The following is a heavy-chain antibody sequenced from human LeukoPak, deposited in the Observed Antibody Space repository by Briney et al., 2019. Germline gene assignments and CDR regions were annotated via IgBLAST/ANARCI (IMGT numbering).Heavy chain of an antibody. J-gene: IGHJ4*02. CDR2: INWNGGST. CDR3: ASGYSYGWYHDY. Sequence: GGSLRLSCAASGFTFDDYGMSWVRQAPGKGLEWVSGINWNGGSTGYADSVKGRFTISRDNAKNSLYLQMNSLRAEDTAVYYCASGYSYGWYHDYWGQGTLVTVSS. D-gene: IGHD5-18*01. V-gene: IGHV3-20*04. CDR1: GFTFDDYG.